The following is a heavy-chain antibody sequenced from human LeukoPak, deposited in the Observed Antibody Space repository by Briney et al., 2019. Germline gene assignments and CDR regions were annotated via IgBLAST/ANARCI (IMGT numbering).Heavy chain of an antibody. D-gene: IGHD3-3*01. Sequence: ASVKVSCKASGYTFTGYYMHWVRQAPGQGLEWMGWINPNSGGTNYAQTFQGRVTMTRDTPISTAYMELSRLRSDDTAVYYCARGYDFWSGYYDFDYWGQGTLVTVSS. CDR1: GYTFTGYY. CDR2: INPNSGGT. V-gene: IGHV1-2*02. J-gene: IGHJ4*02. CDR3: ARGYDFWSGYYDFDY.